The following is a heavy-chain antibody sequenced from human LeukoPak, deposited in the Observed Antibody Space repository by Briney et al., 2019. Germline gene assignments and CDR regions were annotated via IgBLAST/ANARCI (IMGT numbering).Heavy chain of an antibody. CDR1: GFTFSSYG. CDR2: ISGSGGST. Sequence: GGSLRLSCAASGFTFSSYGMIWVRQAPGKGLEGVSAISGSGGSTYYADSVKGRFTISRDNSKNTLYLQMNSLRAEDKAVYYCAKARRIAVARGYYFDYWGQGNLVTVSS. J-gene: IGHJ4*02. V-gene: IGHV3-23*01. D-gene: IGHD6-19*01. CDR3: AKARRIAVARGYYFDY.